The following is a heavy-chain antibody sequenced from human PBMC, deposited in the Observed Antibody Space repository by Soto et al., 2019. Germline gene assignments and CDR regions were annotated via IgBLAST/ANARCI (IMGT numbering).Heavy chain of an antibody. CDR3: ARASSLDY. CDR2: INPNSGDT. Sequence: QVQLVQSGAEVKKPGASVKVSCKSSGYTFTGYYLHWVRQAPGQGLEWMAWINPNSGDTKYKQRFQGRVTVTRDTSISTAYMELSSLTSDDTALYYCARASSLDYWGQGTLVTVSS. CDR1: GYTFTGYY. J-gene: IGHJ4*02. V-gene: IGHV1-2*02.